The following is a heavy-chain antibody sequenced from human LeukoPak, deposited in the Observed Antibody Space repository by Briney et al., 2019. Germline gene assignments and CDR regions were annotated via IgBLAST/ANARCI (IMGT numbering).Heavy chain of an antibody. Sequence: SETLSLTCTVSGGSISSSSYYWGWIRQPPGKGLEWIGSIYYSGSTYYNPSLKSRVTISVVTSKNQFSLKLTSVTAADTAVYYCARGCSSSSCWLFDPWGQGTLVTVSS. V-gene: IGHV4-39*01. CDR2: IYYSGST. CDR1: GGSISSSSYY. CDR3: ARGCSSSSCWLFDP. D-gene: IGHD2-2*01. J-gene: IGHJ5*02.